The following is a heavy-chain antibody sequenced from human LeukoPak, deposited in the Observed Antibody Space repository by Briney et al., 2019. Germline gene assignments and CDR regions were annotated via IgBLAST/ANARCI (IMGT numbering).Heavy chain of an antibody. D-gene: IGHD2-2*01. CDR1: GGSISSSSYY. Sequence: PSETLSLTCTVSGGSISSSSYYWGWIRQPPGKGLEWIGSIYYSGSTYYNPSLRSRVTISVDTSKNQFSLKLSSVTAADTAVYYCARESYGKVPARAFDIWGQGTMVTVSS. CDR2: IYYSGST. J-gene: IGHJ3*02. V-gene: IGHV4-39*07. CDR3: ARESYGKVPARAFDI.